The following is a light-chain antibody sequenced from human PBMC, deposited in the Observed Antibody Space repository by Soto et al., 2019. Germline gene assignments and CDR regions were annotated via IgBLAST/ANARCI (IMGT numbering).Light chain of an antibody. V-gene: IGLV1-40*01. J-gene: IGLJ2*01. CDR1: SSNIGAGYD. CDR2: GNS. Sequence: QSVLTQPPSVSGAPGQRVTISCTGSSSNIGAGYDVHGYQQLPGTAPKLLIYGNSNRPSGVPDRFSGSKSRTSASLAITGLQAEDEADYYCQSYDSSLSGIVFGGGTKLTVL. CDR3: QSYDSSLSGIV.